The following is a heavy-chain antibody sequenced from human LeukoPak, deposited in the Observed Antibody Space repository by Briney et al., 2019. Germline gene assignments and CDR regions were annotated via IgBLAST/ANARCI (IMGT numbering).Heavy chain of an antibody. D-gene: IGHD3-22*01. CDR3: AKGAPYYYDSSGYYVHDAFDI. Sequence: GGSLRLSCAASGFTFDDYGMSWVRQAPGKGLEWVSGINWNGGSTGYADSVKGRFTISRDNAKNSLYLQMNSLRAEDTALYYCAKGAPYYYDSSGYYVHDAFDIWGQGTMVTVSS. CDR1: GFTFDDYG. V-gene: IGHV3-20*04. J-gene: IGHJ3*02. CDR2: INWNGGST.